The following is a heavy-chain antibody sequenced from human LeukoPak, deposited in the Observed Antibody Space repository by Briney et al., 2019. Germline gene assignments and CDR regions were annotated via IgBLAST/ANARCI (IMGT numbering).Heavy chain of an antibody. CDR2: ISYDGSNK. CDR1: GFTFSSYA. D-gene: IGHD3-22*01. V-gene: IGHV3-30-3*01. Sequence: GGSLRLSCEASGFTFSSYAMHWVRQAPGKGLEWVAVISYDGSNKYYADSVKGRFTISRDNSKNTLYLQMNSLRAEDTAVYYCARDLGYYYDSSGYYRDYFDYWGQGTLVTVSS. J-gene: IGHJ4*02. CDR3: ARDLGYYYDSSGYYRDYFDY.